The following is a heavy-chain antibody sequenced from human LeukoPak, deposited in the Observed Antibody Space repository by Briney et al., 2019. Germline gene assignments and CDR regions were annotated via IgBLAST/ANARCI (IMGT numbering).Heavy chain of an antibody. Sequence: SETLSLTCTVSGGSISSSSYYWGWIRQPTGKGLEWIGSIYYSGSTYYNPSLKSRVTISVDTSKNQFSLKLSSVTAADTAVYYCARLGGSIVGATVDYRGQGTLVTVSS. D-gene: IGHD1-26*01. V-gene: IGHV4-39*01. CDR3: ARLGGSIVGATVDY. CDR2: IYYSGST. CDR1: GGSISSSSYY. J-gene: IGHJ4*02.